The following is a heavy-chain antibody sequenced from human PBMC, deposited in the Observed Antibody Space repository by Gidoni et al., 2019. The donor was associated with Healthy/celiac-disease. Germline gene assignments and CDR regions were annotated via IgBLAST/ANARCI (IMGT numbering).Heavy chain of an antibody. V-gene: IGHV4-34*01. J-gene: IGHJ6*02. Sequence: QVQLQQWVAGLLKPSETLSLTCAVYGGSFSGYYWSWIRQPPGKGLEWIGEINHSGSTNYNPSLKSRVTISVDTSKNQFSLKLSSVTAADTAVYYCARGGAARPVYYYGMDVWGQGTTVTVSS. CDR2: INHSGST. D-gene: IGHD6-6*01. CDR3: ARGGAARPVYYYGMDV. CDR1: GGSFSGYY.